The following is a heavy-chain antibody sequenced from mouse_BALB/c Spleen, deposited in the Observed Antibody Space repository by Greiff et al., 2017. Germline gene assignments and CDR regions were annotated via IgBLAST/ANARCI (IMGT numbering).Heavy chain of an antibody. D-gene: IGHD3-1*01. CDR2: IYPGDGDT. V-gene: IGHV1-87*01. CDR3: ARAGDDPYAMDY. J-gene: IGHJ4*01. CDR1: GYTFTSYW. Sequence: VQLQQSGAELARPGASVKLSCKASGYTFTSYWMQWVKQRPGQGLEWIGAIYPGDGDTRYTQKFKGKATLTADKSSSTAYMQLSSLASEDSAVYYCARAGDDPYAMDYWGQGTSVTVSS.